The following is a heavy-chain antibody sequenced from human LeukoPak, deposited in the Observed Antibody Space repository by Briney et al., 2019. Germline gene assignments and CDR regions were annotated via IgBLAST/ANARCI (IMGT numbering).Heavy chain of an antibody. CDR3: AIVRWDFDY. Sequence: GGSLRLSCAASGFTFSSYGMHGVRRAPGKGLEWVAVISYDGSNKYYADSVKGRFTISRDNSKNTLYLQMNSLRAEDTAVYYCAIVRWDFDYWGQGTLVTVSS. CDR1: GFTFSSYG. CDR2: ISYDGSNK. D-gene: IGHD4-23*01. V-gene: IGHV3-30*03. J-gene: IGHJ4*02.